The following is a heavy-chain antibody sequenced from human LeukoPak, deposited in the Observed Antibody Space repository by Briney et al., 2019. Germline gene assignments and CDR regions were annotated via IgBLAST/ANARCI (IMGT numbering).Heavy chain of an antibody. CDR2: IYYSGST. V-gene: IGHV4-59*08. CDR1: GGSISSYY. J-gene: IGHJ5*02. CDR3: ARHKDRTYGSGVDWFDP. D-gene: IGHD3-10*01. Sequence: SETLSLTCTVSGGSISSYYWSWIRQPPEKGLEWIGYIYYSGSTHCNPSLTSRVTISVDTSKNQFSLKLTSVTAADTAVYYCARHKDRTYGSGVDWFDPWGQGALVTVSS.